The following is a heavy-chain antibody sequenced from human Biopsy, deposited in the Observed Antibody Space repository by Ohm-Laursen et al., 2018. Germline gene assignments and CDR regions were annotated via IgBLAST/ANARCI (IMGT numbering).Heavy chain of an antibody. CDR1: GYTFTSYY. Sequence: GASVKVSCKASGYTFTSYYLHWVRQAPGQGLEWMGRINPNNDNTAYAQKFQGRITMTKDTSTSTVYMDLSSLTFDDSAVYYCARGPRGLVVITTTALYFDYWGRGNLVTVSS. J-gene: IGHJ4*02. V-gene: IGHV1-46*01. CDR2: INPNNDNT. CDR3: ARGPRGLVVITTTALYFDY. D-gene: IGHD3-22*01.